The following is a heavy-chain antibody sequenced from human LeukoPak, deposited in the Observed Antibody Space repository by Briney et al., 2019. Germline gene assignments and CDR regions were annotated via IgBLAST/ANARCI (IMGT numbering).Heavy chain of an antibody. D-gene: IGHD6-13*01. J-gene: IGHJ4*02. V-gene: IGHV4-61*01. Sequence: PSETLSLTCSVSGGSVSSGRYYWTWIRQPPGKGLEGIGYMYYSGSTNYTPSLKSRVSILVDTSKNPFSLTVTSVTAADTAVYYCASEEDSNSGLDFDSWGQGTLVTVSS. CDR2: MYYSGST. CDR1: GGSVSSGRYY. CDR3: ASEEDSNSGLDFDS.